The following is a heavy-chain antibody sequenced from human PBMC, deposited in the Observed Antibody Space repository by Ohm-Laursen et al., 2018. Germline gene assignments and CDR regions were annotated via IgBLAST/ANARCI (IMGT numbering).Heavy chain of an antibody. D-gene: IGHD3-10*01. V-gene: IGHV3-21*04. Sequence: SLRLSCAASGFTFSSYSMNWVRQAPGKGLEWVSSISSSSSYIYYADSVKGRFTISRDNSKNMVYLLMGSLRAEDTAVYYCARDDASGSYGSWGQGILVTVSS. CDR2: ISSSSSYI. CDR3: ARDDASGSYGS. CDR1: GFTFSSYS. J-gene: IGHJ5*02.